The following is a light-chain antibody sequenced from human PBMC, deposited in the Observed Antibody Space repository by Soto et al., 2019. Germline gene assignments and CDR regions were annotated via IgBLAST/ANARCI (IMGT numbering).Light chain of an antibody. Sequence: EIVLTQSPATLGLSPGGRATLSSRASQSVSSYLAWYQQKPGRAPRLLIYDASNRATGIPARFSGSGSGTDFTLTISSLEPEDFAVYYCQQRSNWPTFGQGTKVDIK. CDR3: QQRSNWPT. J-gene: IGKJ1*01. CDR2: DAS. CDR1: QSVSSY. V-gene: IGKV3-11*01.